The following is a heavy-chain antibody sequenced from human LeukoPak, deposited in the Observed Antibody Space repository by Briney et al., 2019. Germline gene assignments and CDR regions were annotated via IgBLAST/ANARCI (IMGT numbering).Heavy chain of an antibody. V-gene: IGHV5-51*01. J-gene: IGHJ4*02. CDR2: IYPGDSDT. CDR1: GYCFTSYW. D-gene: IGHD2-15*01. CDR3: ARQRDCNGGSCYSKVNDY. Sequence: GESLKISCKGSGYCFTSYWIGWARQMPGKGLGWMGIIYPGDSDTRYSPSFQGQVTISADKSISTAYLQWSSLTASDSAMYYCARQRDCNGGSCYSKVNDYWGQGTLVTVSS.